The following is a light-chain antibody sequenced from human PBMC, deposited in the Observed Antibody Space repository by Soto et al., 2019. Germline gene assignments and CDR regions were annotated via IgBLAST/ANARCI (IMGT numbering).Light chain of an antibody. CDR2: EVS. CDR3: SSYAGSNNWV. CDR1: SSDVGDYNY. Sequence: QSALTQPPSASGSPGQSVTISCTGTSSDVGDYNYVSWYQQYPGKAPKLMIYEVSKRPSGVPDRFSGSKSGNTASLTVSGLQAEDEADSYCSSYAGSNNWVFGGGTKVTVL. V-gene: IGLV2-8*01. J-gene: IGLJ3*02.